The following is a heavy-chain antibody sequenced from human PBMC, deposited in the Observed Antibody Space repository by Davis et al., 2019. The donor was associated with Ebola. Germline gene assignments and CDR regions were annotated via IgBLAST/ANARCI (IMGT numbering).Heavy chain of an antibody. V-gene: IGHV1-8*03. CDR2: MNPNSGNT. J-gene: IGHJ6*03. Sequence: PGGSLRLSCAASGFTFSSYGMHWVRQAPGQGLEWMGWMNPNSGNTGYAQKFQGRVTITRNTSISTAYMELSSLRSEDTAVYYCARGKKRSGSYRGYYYYMDVWGKGTTVTVSS. D-gene: IGHD1-26*01. CDR3: ARGKKRSGSYRGYYYYMDV. CDR1: GFTFSSYG.